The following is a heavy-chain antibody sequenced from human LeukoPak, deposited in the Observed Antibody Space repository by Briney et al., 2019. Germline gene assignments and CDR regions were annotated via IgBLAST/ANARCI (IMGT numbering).Heavy chain of an antibody. CDR2: ISGSGGST. J-gene: IGHJ4*02. CDR1: GFTFSNYD. CDR3: ASRRWIH. V-gene: IGHV3-23*01. Sequence: GGSLRLSCAASGFTFSNYDMSWVRQAPGKGLEWVSGISGSGGSTYYADSVKGRFTISRDNAKNSLYLQMNSLRAEDTAVYYCASRRWIHWGQGTLVTVSS. D-gene: IGHD5-18*01.